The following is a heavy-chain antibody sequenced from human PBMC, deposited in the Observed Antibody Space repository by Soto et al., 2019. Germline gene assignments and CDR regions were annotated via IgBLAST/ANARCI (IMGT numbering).Heavy chain of an antibody. CDR1: GFTVSSNY. J-gene: IGHJ4*02. V-gene: IGHV3-53*01. D-gene: IGHD5-12*01. Sequence: GGSLRLSCAASGFTVSSNYMSWVRQAPGKGLEWVSVIYSGGSTYYADSVKGRFTISRDNSKNTLYLQMNSLRAEDTAVYYCARDSGYSGYDWAVYWGQGTLVTVSS. CDR3: ARDSGYSGYDWAVY. CDR2: IYSGGST.